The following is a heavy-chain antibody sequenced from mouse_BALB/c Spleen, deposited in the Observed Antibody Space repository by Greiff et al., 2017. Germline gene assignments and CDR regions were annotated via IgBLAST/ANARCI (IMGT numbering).Heavy chain of an antibody. D-gene: IGHD3-1*01. CDR1: GYTFTTYW. V-gene: IGHV1S22*01. CDR3: TRLSGTDY. CDR2: IYPGSGST. Sequence: LQQPGSELVRPGASVKLSCKASGYTFTTYWMHWVKQRPGQGLEWIGNIYPGSGSTNYDEKFKSKATLTVDTSSGTAYMQLSSLTSEDSAVYYCTRLSGTDYWGQGTTLTVAS. J-gene: IGHJ2*01.